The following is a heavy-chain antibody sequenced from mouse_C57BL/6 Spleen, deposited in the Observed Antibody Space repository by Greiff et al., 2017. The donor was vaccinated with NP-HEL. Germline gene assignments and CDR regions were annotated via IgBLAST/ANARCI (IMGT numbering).Heavy chain of an antibody. Sequence: XVQLQQPGAELVRPGSSVKLSCKASGYTFTSYWMDWVKQRPGQGLEWIGNIYPSDSETHYNQKFKDKATLTVDKSSSTAYMQLSSLTSEDSAVYYCARSPFYYGSRGDFDYWGQGTTLTVSS. CDR2: IYPSDSET. D-gene: IGHD1-1*01. J-gene: IGHJ2*01. CDR1: GYTFTSYW. V-gene: IGHV1-61*01. CDR3: ARSPFYYGSRGDFDY.